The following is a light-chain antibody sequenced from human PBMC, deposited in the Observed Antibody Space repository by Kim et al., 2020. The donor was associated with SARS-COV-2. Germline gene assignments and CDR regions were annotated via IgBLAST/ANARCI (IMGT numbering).Light chain of an antibody. CDR3: HQYYITPFT. CDR2: WAS. V-gene: IGKV4-1*01. CDR1: QSVFYTSNNRNY. Sequence: RATINCKSSQSVFYTSNNRNYLAWYQHKPGQPPKLHIYWASTRESGVPDRFSGSGSGTDFTLTISSLQAEDVAVYYCHQYYITPFTFGQGTKLEI. J-gene: IGKJ2*01.